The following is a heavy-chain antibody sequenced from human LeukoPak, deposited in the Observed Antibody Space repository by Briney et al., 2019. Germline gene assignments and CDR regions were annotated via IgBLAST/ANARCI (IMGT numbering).Heavy chain of an antibody. CDR1: GGTFSSYA. CDR2: IIPILGIA. D-gene: IGHD6-13*01. CDR3: ARDGRGSQQPYLVDY. V-gene: IGHV1-69*04. Sequence: ASVKVSCKASGGTFSSYAISWVRQAPGQGLEWMGRIIPILGIANYAQKFQGRVTITADKSTSTAYMELGSLRSEDTAVYYCARDGRGSQQPYLVDYWGQGTLVAVSS. J-gene: IGHJ4*02.